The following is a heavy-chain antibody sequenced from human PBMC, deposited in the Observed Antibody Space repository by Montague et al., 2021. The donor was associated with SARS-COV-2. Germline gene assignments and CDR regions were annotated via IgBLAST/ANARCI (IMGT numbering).Heavy chain of an antibody. V-gene: IGHV3-30*04. D-gene: IGHD3-3*01. CDR3: ARDHLNRRGAEGFLTIFGVVTSNYFDY. J-gene: IGHJ4*02. CDR2: ISYDGSNK. Sequence: SRRLSCAASGFTFSSYAMHWVRQAPGKGLEWVAVISYDGSNKYHADSVKGRFTISRDNSKNTLYLQMNSLRAEDTAVYYCARDHLNRRGAEGFLTIFGVVTSNYFDYWGQGTLVTVSS. CDR1: GFTFSSYA.